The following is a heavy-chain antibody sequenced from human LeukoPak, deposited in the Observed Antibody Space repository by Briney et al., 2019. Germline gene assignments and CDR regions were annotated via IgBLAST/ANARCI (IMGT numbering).Heavy chain of an antibody. V-gene: IGHV4-59*01. J-gene: IGHJ5*02. Sequence: PSETLSLTCTVSGGSISSYYWSWIRQPPGKGLEWIGYIYYSGSTNYNPSLKSRDTISVDTSKNQFSLKLSSVTAADTAVYYCARAVIPSIFGVVIWFDPWGQGTLVTVSS. CDR2: IYYSGST. CDR3: ARAVIPSIFGVVIWFDP. CDR1: GGSISSYY. D-gene: IGHD3-3*02.